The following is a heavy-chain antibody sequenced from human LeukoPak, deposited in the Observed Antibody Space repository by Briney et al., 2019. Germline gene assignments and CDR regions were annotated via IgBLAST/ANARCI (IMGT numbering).Heavy chain of an antibody. V-gene: IGHV3-23*01. CDR3: AKADDYGGSGDAFDI. CDR1: GFTFSKYS. Sequence: GGSLRLSCAASGFTFSKYSMIWVRQAPGKGLEWVSAIYGSGGSMFYADSVKGRFTISRDNSKNTLYLQMNSLRAEDTAVYYCAKADDYGGSGDAFDIWGQGTMVTVSS. CDR2: IYGSGGSM. J-gene: IGHJ3*02. D-gene: IGHD4-23*01.